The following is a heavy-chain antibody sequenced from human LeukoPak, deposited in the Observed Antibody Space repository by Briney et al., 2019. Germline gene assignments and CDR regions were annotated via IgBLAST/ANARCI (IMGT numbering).Heavy chain of an antibody. V-gene: IGHV4-30-4*01. CDR3: ARVGGSYYGSDY. Sequence: SETLSLTCTVSGGSISSGDYYWRWLRQPPGKGLEWIGYIYYSGSTYYNPSLKSRVTISVDTSKNQFSLKLSSVTAADTAVYYCARVGGSYYGSDYWGQGTLVTVSS. D-gene: IGHD1-26*01. J-gene: IGHJ4*02. CDR1: GGSISSGDYY. CDR2: IYYSGST.